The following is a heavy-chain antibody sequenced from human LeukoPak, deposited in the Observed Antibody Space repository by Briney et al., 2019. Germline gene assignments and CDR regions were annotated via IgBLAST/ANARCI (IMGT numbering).Heavy chain of an antibody. CDR3: ARAKPKNMVRGLIMRRESRYYFDY. CDR2: ISSSGSTT. J-gene: IGHJ4*02. V-gene: IGHV3-48*03. CDR1: GFTFSSYE. Sequence: QAGGSLRLSCAASGFTFSSYEMNWVRQAPGKGLEWVSYISSSGSTTYYADSVKGRFTISRDNSKSTLYIQMNSLRAEDTAVYYCARAKPKNMVRGLIMRRESRYYFDYWGQGTLVTVSS. D-gene: IGHD3-10*01.